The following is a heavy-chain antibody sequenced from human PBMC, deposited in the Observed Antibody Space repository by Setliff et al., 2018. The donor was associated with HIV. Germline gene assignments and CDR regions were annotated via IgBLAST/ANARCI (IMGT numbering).Heavy chain of an antibody. CDR1: GDSVSSNSAA. CDR3: ARGGDWDDNYYMDV. CDR2: TYYRSKWYN. J-gene: IGHJ6*03. V-gene: IGHV6-1*01. Sequence: SETLSLTCALSGDSVSSNSAAWNWIRQSPSKGLEWLGRTYYRSKWYNDYAVSVKSRITINPDTSKNQFSLQLNSVTPEDTAVYYCARGGDWDDNYYMDVWGKGTTVTVSS. D-gene: IGHD1-1*01.